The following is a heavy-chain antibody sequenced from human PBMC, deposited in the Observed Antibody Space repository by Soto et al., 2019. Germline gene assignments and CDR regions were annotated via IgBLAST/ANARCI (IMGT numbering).Heavy chain of an antibody. CDR1: GGSFSNFV. D-gene: IGHD5-12*01. V-gene: IGHV1-69*01. Sequence: QVQLVQSGAEVKKPGFSVKVSCKASGGSFSNFVISWVRQAPGQGLEWMGGIIPNFGTTNYAQKFQGKVTITAHETTRTADLELSGLTSEDTSVYYCARDVGGEATIRYWGQGTLVPVSS. CDR2: IIPNFGTT. J-gene: IGHJ4*02. CDR3: ARDVGGEATIRY.